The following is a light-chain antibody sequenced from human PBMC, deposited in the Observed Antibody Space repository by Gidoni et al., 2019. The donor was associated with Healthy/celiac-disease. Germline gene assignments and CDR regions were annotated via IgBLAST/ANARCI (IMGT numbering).Light chain of an antibody. CDR1: SGHSSYA. J-gene: IGLJ3*02. CDR3: QTWGTGIQV. CDR2: LNSDGSH. V-gene: IGLV4-69*01. Sequence: QPVLTQSPSASASLGASVKLTCTLSSGHSSYASAWHQQPPEKGPRYLMKLNSDGSHSKGDGIPDRFSGSSSGAERYLTISSLQSEDEADYYCQTWGTGIQVFGGGTKLTVL.